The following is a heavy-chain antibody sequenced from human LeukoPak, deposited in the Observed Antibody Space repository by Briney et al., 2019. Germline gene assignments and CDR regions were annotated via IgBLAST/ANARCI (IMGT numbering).Heavy chain of an antibody. Sequence: GGSLRLSCAASGLSIGDNSMHWVRQAPGKGLEWVSLISWDESTTYYSDSVKGRFTVSRDSSKNSLHLKMNSLRTEDTALYYCARGPNRWWVVSRNWGMDVWGQGTTVTVSS. CDR2: ISWDESTT. V-gene: IGHV3-43*01. D-gene: IGHD2-15*01. J-gene: IGHJ6*02. CDR1: GLSIGDNS. CDR3: ARGPNRWWVVSRNWGMDV.